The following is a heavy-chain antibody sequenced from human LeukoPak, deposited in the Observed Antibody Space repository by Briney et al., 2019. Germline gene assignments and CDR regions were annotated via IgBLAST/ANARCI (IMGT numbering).Heavy chain of an antibody. Sequence: SETLSLTCTVSGGSISSYYWSWIRQPPGKGLEWIGYIYYSGSTNYNPSLKSRVTISVDTSKNQFSLKLSSVTAADTAVYYCARSAELLTNWLDPWGQGTLVTVSS. CDR3: ARSAELLTNWLDP. V-gene: IGHV4-59*01. CDR1: GGSISSYY. D-gene: IGHD1-26*01. CDR2: IYYSGST. J-gene: IGHJ5*02.